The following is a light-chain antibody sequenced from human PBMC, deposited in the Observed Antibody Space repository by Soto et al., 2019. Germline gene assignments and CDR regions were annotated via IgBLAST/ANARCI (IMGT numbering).Light chain of an antibody. CDR3: QQYDNWPWT. CDR2: GAS. V-gene: IGKV3-15*01. Sequence: EIVMTQSTATLSVSPGGRATLSCRASQSISDTLAWYQQKPGQAPRRLIYGASKRATGFPARFSGSGSGTDFTLTISSLQSEDFAVYYCQQYDNWPWTFDQGTKVEVK. J-gene: IGKJ1*01. CDR1: QSISDT.